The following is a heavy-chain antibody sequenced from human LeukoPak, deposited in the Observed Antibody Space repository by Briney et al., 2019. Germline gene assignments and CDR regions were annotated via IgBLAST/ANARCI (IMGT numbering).Heavy chain of an antibody. Sequence: GGALSLSCAASGFTFSSFAMSWVRPAPGKGLDWVSSISGGSENTYYADSVKGRFTISRDNSKNTLDLHLNSLTADDTAVYYCANMQLVKGVFEIWGQGTRVTVSS. V-gene: IGHV3-23*01. CDR2: ISGGSENT. CDR3: ANMQLVKGVFEI. CDR1: GFTFSSFA. D-gene: IGHD6-13*01. J-gene: IGHJ3*02.